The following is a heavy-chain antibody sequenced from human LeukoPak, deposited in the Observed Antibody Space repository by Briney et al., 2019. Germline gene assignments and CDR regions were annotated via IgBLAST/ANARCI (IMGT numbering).Heavy chain of an antibody. Sequence: HPGGSLRLSCAASGFTFDNYAMTWVRQPPGKGLEWVSSIVSSGDATYYADSVKGRFTISRDNSKNTLYLQMNSLRAEDTAVYYCAKFRVVVPAAHYGMDVWGQGTTVTVSS. CDR2: IVSSGDAT. D-gene: IGHD2-2*01. CDR1: GFTFDNYA. CDR3: AKFRVVVPAAHYGMDV. V-gene: IGHV3-23*01. J-gene: IGHJ6*02.